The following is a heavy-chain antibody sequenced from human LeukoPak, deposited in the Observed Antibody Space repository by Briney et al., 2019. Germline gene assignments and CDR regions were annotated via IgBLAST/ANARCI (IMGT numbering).Heavy chain of an antibody. D-gene: IGHD3-10*01. CDR1: GFTFSDSA. CDR2: ISDSGGST. V-gene: IGHV3-23*01. Sequence: GGSLRLSCTASGFTFSDSAMSWVRQAPGKGLYWVSYISDSGGSTHYADSVKGRFTIPSDTSKNTLYLQMNSLRAEGTAVYYCARDLSPVVRASPMGYWGQGTLVTVSS. CDR3: ARDLSPVVRASPMGY. J-gene: IGHJ4*02.